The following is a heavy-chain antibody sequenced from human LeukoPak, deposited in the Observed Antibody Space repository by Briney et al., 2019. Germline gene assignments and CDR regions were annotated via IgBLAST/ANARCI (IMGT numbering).Heavy chain of an antibody. CDR3: ARAVRWTGGTVPAAWFDP. CDR2: IYYNGTT. D-gene: IGHD3/OR15-3a*01. J-gene: IGHJ5*02. V-gene: IGHV4-59*13. CDR1: GDSITNSY. Sequence: SETLSLTCSVFGDSITNSYWSWIRQPPGTRLEWIGYIYYNGTTTYNPSLRSRVTISVDTSKQHFSLSLISVTAADTAVYYCARAVRWTGGTVPAAWFDPWGQGTRVAVSS.